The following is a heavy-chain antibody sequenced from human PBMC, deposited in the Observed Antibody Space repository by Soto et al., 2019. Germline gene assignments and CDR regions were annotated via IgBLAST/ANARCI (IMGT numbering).Heavy chain of an antibody. CDR3: TTIYTGGSFYT. V-gene: IGHV3-15*07. CDR2: IKSETGGGTT. J-gene: IGHJ5*02. Sequence: EVQVVESGGGLVQPGKSLRISCAASGFLFINAWMNWVRQAPGKGLEWVGRIKSETGGGTTDYAAPVKGRFTIARDDSKNMLYLQMNSLKTEDTAVYYCTTIYTGGSFYTWGQGTLVTVSS. CDR1: GFLFINAW. D-gene: IGHD1-26*01.